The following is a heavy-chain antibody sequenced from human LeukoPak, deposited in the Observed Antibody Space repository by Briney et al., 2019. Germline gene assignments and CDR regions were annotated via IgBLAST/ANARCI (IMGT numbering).Heavy chain of an antibody. CDR1: GFTFSSYA. D-gene: IGHD6-19*01. Sequence: GGSLRLSCAASGFTFSSYAMGWVRQAPGKGLGWVSAISGSGGSTYYADSVKGRFTISRDNSKNTLYLQMNSLRAEDTAVYYCAKGHSSGWYYFDYWGQGTLVTVSS. CDR2: ISGSGGST. J-gene: IGHJ4*02. CDR3: AKGHSSGWYYFDY. V-gene: IGHV3-23*01.